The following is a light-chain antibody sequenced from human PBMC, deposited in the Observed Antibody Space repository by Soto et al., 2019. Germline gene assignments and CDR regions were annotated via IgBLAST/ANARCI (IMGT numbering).Light chain of an antibody. CDR1: QSINIG. Sequence: DIRITQSPATLPASLRERVTLSCRASQSINIGLAWYQQKPGRAPKLLIFDVSSLDSGVPSRFSGSGSGTEFTLTISSLQPDDSATYYCQQCNTLPWTFCQGTKVDI. V-gene: IGKV1-5*01. CDR2: DVS. J-gene: IGKJ1*01. CDR3: QQCNTLPWT.